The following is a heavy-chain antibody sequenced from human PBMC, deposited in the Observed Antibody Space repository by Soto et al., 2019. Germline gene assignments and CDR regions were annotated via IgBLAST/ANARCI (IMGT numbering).Heavy chain of an antibody. CDR1: GFSLITSGMC. J-gene: IGHJ4*02. Sequence: SGPTLVNPTQTLTLTCTFSGFSLITSGMCVSWIRQPPGKALEWLALVDWDDDKSYSTSLKTRLTISKDTSKNQVVLTMTNMDPMDSATYYCARGYTRSLFYFDYWGQGTLVTV. CDR3: ARGYTRSLFYFDY. V-gene: IGHV2-70*01. CDR2: VDWDDDK. D-gene: IGHD2-2*02.